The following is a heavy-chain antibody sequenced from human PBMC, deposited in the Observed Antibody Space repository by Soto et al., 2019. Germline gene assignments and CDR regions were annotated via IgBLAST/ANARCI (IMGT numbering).Heavy chain of an antibody. CDR3: AREGTFYYYGMKV. Sequence: GGSLRLSCAASGFTFSSYDMHWVRQATGKGLEWVLAIGTAGDTYYPGSVKGRFTISRENAKNSLYLQMNSLRAEDTAVYCCAREGTFYYYGMKVWGQATTFTVSS. CDR1: GFTFSSYD. D-gene: IGHD3-16*01. V-gene: IGHV3-13*01. CDR2: IGTAGDT. J-gene: IGHJ6*02.